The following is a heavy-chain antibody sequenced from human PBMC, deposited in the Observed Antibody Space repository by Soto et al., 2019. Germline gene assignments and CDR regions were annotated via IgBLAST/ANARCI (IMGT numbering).Heavy chain of an antibody. V-gene: IGHV1-18*01. Sequence: GASVEVSCKASGYTFTSYGISWVRQAPGQGIERMGWISAYNGNINYAQKLQGRVTMTTDTSTSTAYMELRSLRSDDTAVYYCARDTKDYGDDAFDIWGQGTMVTVSS. D-gene: IGHD4-17*01. CDR3: ARDTKDYGDDAFDI. CDR2: ISAYNGNI. J-gene: IGHJ3*02. CDR1: GYTFTSYG.